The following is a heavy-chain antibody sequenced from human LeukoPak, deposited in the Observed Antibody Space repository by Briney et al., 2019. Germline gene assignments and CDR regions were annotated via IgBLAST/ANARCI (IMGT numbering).Heavy chain of an antibody. CDR1: GGSISSGGYY. D-gene: IGHD3-9*01. V-gene: IGHV4-31*03. CDR3: ARVDYDILTGYYQVDY. Sequence: SETLSLTCTVSGGSISSGGYYWSWIRQHPGKGLEWIGYIYYSGSTYYNPSLKSRVTISVDTSKNQFSLELSSVTAADTAVYYCARVDYDILTGYYQVDYWGQGTLVTVSS. CDR2: IYYSGST. J-gene: IGHJ4*02.